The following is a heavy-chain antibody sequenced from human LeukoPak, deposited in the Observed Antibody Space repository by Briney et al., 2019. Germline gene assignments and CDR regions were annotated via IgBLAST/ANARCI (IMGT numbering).Heavy chain of an antibody. CDR2: IRYDGSNK. V-gene: IGHV3-30*02. Sequence: GGSLRLSCAASGFTFSSYGMHWVRQAPGKGLEWVAFIRYDGSNKYYADSVKGRFTISRDNSKNTLYLQMNSLRAEDMALYYCAKAPYGDYVAGARYYFDYWGQGTLVTVSS. CDR3: AKAPYGDYVAGARYYFDY. D-gene: IGHD4-17*01. CDR1: GFTFSSYG. J-gene: IGHJ4*02.